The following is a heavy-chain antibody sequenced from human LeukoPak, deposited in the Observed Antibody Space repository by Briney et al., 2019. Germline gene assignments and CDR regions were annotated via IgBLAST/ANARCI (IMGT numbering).Heavy chain of an antibody. Sequence: PGRSLRLSCAASGFTFSSYAMHWVRQAPGKGLEWVAVISYDGSNKYYADSVKGRFTISRDNSKNTLYLQMNSLRAEDTAVYYCATIAVAGTIIWYFDLWGRGTLVTVSS. V-gene: IGHV3-30*01. CDR1: GFTFSSYA. J-gene: IGHJ2*01. CDR3: ATIAVAGTIIWYFDL. D-gene: IGHD6-19*01. CDR2: ISYDGSNK.